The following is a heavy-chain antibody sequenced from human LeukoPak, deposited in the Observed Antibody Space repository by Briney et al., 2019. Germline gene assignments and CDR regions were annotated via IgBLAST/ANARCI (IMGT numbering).Heavy chain of an antibody. CDR3: ARDSGDGYNFDY. CDR1: GFTFSSYA. D-gene: IGHD5-24*01. Sequence: GGSLRLSCAASGFTFSSYAMHWVRQAPGKGLEWVAVISYDGSNKYYADSVKGRFTISRDNSKNTLYLQMNSLRAEDTAVYYCARDSGDGYNFDYWGQGTLVTVSS. CDR2: ISYDGSNK. V-gene: IGHV3-30*04. J-gene: IGHJ4*02.